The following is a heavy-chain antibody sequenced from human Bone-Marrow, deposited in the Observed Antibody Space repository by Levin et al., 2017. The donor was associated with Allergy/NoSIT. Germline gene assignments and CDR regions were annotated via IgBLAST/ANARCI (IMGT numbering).Heavy chain of an antibody. Sequence: SQTLSLTCTVSGGSISSGDYYWSWIRQPPGKGLEWIGYIYYSGSTYYNPSLKSRVTISVDTSKNQFSLKLSSVTAADTAVYYCARAQYDFWSGYFSPFDYWGQGTLVTVSS. CDR1: GGSISSGDYY. D-gene: IGHD3-3*01. J-gene: IGHJ4*02. V-gene: IGHV4-30-4*01. CDR2: IYYSGST. CDR3: ARAQYDFWSGYFSPFDY.